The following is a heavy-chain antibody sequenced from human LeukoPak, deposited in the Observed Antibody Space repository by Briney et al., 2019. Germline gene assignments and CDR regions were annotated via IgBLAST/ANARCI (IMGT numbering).Heavy chain of an antibody. V-gene: IGHV4-34*01. D-gene: IGHD6-13*01. CDR1: GGSFSGYY. Sequence: SETLSLTCAVYGGSFSGYYWSWIRQPPGKGLEWIGEINHSGSTNYNPSLKSRVTISVDTSKNQFSLKLSSMTAADTAVYYCARAKLDSSSWPNWFDPWGQGTLVTVSS. CDR3: ARAKLDSSSWPNWFDP. CDR2: INHSGST. J-gene: IGHJ5*02.